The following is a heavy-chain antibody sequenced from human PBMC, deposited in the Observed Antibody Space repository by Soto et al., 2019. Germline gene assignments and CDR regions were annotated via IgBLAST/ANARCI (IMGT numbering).Heavy chain of an antibody. D-gene: IGHD6-19*01. J-gene: IGHJ6*02. V-gene: IGHV3-30-3*01. CDR1: GFTFSSYA. Sequence: GGSLRLSCAASGFTFSSYAMHWVRQAQGQGLEWVAVISYDGSNKYYADSVKGRFTISRDNSKNTLYLQMNSLRAEDTAVYYCARDVGWLVYYYYGMDVWGQGTTVTGSS. CDR2: ISYDGSNK. CDR3: ARDVGWLVYYYYGMDV.